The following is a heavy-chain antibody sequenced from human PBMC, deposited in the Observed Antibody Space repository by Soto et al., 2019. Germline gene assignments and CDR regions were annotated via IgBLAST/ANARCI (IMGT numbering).Heavy chain of an antibody. V-gene: IGHV3-30-3*01. Sequence: QVQLVESGGGVVQPGRSLRLSCVASGFTFSSYAMHWVRQAPGKGLEWVAVISYDGSNKYYADSVKGRFTISRDNSKNTLYLQMNSLRAEDTAVYYCASAIFGVVTTDYWGQGTLVTVSS. CDR1: GFTFSSYA. CDR2: ISYDGSNK. J-gene: IGHJ4*02. D-gene: IGHD3-3*01. CDR3: ASAIFGVVTTDY.